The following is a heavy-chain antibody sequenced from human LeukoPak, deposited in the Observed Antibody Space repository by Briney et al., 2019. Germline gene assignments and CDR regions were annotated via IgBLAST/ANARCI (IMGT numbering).Heavy chain of an antibody. V-gene: IGHV4-59*01. Sequence: SETLSLTCTVSGGSISSYYWSWIRQPPGKGLEWIGYTYYSGSTNYNPSLKSRVTISVDTSKNQFSLKLSSVTAADTAVYYCARAGGNQLLLSRPMDVWGKGTTVTVSS. D-gene: IGHD2-2*01. J-gene: IGHJ6*04. CDR1: GGSISSYY. CDR2: TYYSGST. CDR3: ARAGGNQLLLSRPMDV.